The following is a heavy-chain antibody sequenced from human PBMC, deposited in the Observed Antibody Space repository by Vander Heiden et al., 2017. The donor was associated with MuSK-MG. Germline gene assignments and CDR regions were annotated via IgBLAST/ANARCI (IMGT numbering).Heavy chain of an antibody. D-gene: IGHD6-19*01. CDR2: ISSSSSTI. Sequence: EVQLVESGGGLVQPGGSLILSCAASGSSFRGYSMNWGRQAPGKRLEWVSYISSSSSTIYYADSVKGRFTISRDNAKNSLYLQMNSLRAEDTAVYYCAREGSPYSSGWYGLLGYWGQGTLVTVSS. V-gene: IGHV3-48*01. CDR3: AREGSPYSSGWYGLLGY. CDR1: GSSFRGYS. J-gene: IGHJ4*02.